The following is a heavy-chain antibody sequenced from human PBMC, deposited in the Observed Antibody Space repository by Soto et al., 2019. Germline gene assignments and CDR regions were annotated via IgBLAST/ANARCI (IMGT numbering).Heavy chain of an antibody. CDR2: IYYSGST. CDR3: ARDRGDILTGYYDAFDI. J-gene: IGHJ3*02. Sequence: SETLSLTCTVSGGSISSYYWSWIRQPPGKGLEWIGYIYYSGSTNYNPSLKSRVTISVDTSKNQFSLKLSSVTAADTAVYYCARDRGDILTGYYDAFDIWGQGTMVTVSS. CDR1: GGSISSYY. V-gene: IGHV4-59*01. D-gene: IGHD3-9*01.